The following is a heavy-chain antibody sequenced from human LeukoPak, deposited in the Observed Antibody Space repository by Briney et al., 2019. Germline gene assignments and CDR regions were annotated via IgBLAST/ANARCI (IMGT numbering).Heavy chain of an antibody. CDR3: ARGVDTAMVTFAFDI. CDR2: IYYSGST. Sequence: SETLSLTCTVSGGSISSYYWSWIRQPPGKGLEWIGYIYYSGSTNYNPSLKSRVTISVDTSKNQFSPKLSSVTAADTAVYYCARGVDTAMVTFAFDIWGQGTMVTVSS. V-gene: IGHV4-59*01. J-gene: IGHJ3*02. D-gene: IGHD5-18*01. CDR1: GGSISSYY.